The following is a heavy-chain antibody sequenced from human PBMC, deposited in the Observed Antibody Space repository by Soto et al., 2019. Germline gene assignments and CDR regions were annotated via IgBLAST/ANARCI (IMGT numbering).Heavy chain of an antibody. V-gene: IGHV4-59*01. J-gene: IGHJ4*02. CDR1: GGSIDNYY. Sequence: SETLSLTCSVSGGSIDNYYWSWIRQSPGKGLEWIGYIYYSGSTNYNPSLKSRVTISLDTSNNLFSLKLTSVTAADTAVYYCARVRRDVYNPRPDYFDYCGQGTLLTVSS. D-gene: IGHD1-1*01. CDR2: IYYSGST. CDR3: ARVRRDVYNPRPDYFDY.